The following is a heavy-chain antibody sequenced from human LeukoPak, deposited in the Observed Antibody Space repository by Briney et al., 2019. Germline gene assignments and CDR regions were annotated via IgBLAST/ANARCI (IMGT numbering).Heavy chain of an antibody. CDR2: IYYSGST. V-gene: IGHV4-39*01. CDR1: GGSISSSSYY. Sequence: PSETLSLTCTVSGGSISSSSYYWGWIRQPPGKGLEWIGSIYYSGSTYYNPSLKSRVTISVDTSKNQFSLKLSCVTAADTAVYYCASHRWFDPWGQGTLVTVSS. CDR3: ASHRWFDP. J-gene: IGHJ5*02.